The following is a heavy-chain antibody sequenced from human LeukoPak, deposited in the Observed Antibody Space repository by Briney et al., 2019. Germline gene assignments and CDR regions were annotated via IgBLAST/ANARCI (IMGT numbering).Heavy chain of an antibody. V-gene: IGHV3-23*01. D-gene: IGHD3-10*01. CDR1: GFTFSSYA. CDR2: ISDFGGST. J-gene: IGHJ4*02. Sequence: PGGSLRLSCAASGFTFSSYAMTWVRQAPGKGLDWVSSISDFGGSTYYADSVKGRFTIPRDNSKNTLYLQMNSLRAEDTAVYYCAKDRGYGSGSSQDFWGQGTLVTVSS. CDR3: AKDRGYGSGSSQDF.